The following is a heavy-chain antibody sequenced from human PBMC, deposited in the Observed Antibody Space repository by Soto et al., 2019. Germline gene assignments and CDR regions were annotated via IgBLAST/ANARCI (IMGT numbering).Heavy chain of an antibody. CDR2: IYYSGST. D-gene: IGHD6-6*01. V-gene: IGHV4-31*03. J-gene: IGHJ4*02. CDR3: ASGIAARRVYFDY. CDR1: GGSISSGGYY. Sequence: KPSETLSLTCTVSGGSISSGGYYWSRIRQHPGKGLEWIGYIYYSGSTYYNPSLKSRVTISVDTSKNQFSLKLSSVTAADTAVYYCASGIAARRVYFDYWGQGTLVTVSS.